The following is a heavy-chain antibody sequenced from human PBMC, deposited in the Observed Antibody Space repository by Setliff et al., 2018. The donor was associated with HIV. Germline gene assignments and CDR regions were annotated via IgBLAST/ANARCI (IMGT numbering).Heavy chain of an antibody. CDR3: ARQNYFDSNGYYSRDVFDI. D-gene: IGHD3-22*01. V-gene: IGHV3-11*01. CDR1: GFTFSDYY. CDR2: ISNTGKNI. J-gene: IGHJ3*02. Sequence: GESLKISCAASGFTFSDYYMSWIRQAPGKGLEWISYISNTGKNINYADSVRGRFTVSRDYTKNSLYLQMDRLRVEDTAVYYCARQNYFDSNGYYSRDVFDIWGQGTVVTVSS.